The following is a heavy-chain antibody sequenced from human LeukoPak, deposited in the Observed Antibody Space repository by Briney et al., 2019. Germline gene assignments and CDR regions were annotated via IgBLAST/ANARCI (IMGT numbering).Heavy chain of an antibody. Sequence: QAGRSLRLSCAASGCTFDDYAMHWVRQAPGKGLEWVSGISWNSGSIGYADSVKGRFTISRDNAKNSLYLQMNSLRAEDTALYYCATLAASPPDYWGQGTLVTVSS. CDR2: ISWNSGSI. V-gene: IGHV3-9*01. D-gene: IGHD6-13*01. CDR3: ATLAASPPDY. CDR1: GCTFDDYA. J-gene: IGHJ4*02.